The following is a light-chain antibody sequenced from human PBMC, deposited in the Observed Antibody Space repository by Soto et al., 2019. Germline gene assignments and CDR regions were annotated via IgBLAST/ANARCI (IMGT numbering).Light chain of an antibody. CDR3: MQSLQAPYT. CDR1: QILLHNNGYNY. Sequence: EIVMTQSPVSLPVTPGEPASISCRSSQILLHNNGYNYLDWYLQKPGQSPHLLIYLGSNRASGVPDRFSGSGSGTDFTLKISRVEAEDVGVYYCMQSLQAPYTFGQGTKLEIK. J-gene: IGKJ2*01. CDR2: LGS. V-gene: IGKV2-28*01.